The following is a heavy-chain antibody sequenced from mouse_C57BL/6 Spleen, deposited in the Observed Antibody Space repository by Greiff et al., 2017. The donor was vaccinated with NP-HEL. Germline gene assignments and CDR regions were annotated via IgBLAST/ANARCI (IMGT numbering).Heavy chain of an antibody. V-gene: IGHV1-54*01. J-gene: IGHJ4*01. CDR3: ARGDYGNLYYAMDY. D-gene: IGHD2-1*01. Sequence: QVQLQQSGAELVRPGTSVKVSCKASGYAFTNYLIEWVKQRPGQGLEWIGVINPGSGGTNYNEKFKGKATLTADKSSSTAYMQLSSLTSYDSAVYFCARGDYGNLYYAMDYWGQGTSVTVSS. CDR1: GYAFTNYL. CDR2: INPGSGGT.